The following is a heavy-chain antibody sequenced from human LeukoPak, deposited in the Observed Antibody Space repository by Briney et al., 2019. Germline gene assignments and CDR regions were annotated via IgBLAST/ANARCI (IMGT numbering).Heavy chain of an antibody. CDR1: GYTFTSYY. CDR2: INPSGGST. V-gene: IGHV1-46*01. Sequence: ASVKVSCKASGYTFTSYYMHWVRQAPGQGLEWMGIINPSGGSTSYAQKFQGRVTMTTDTSTSTAYMELRSLRSDDTAVYYCARNLEVVTLPYYYYYMDVWGKGTTVTVSS. D-gene: IGHD4-23*01. J-gene: IGHJ6*03. CDR3: ARNLEVVTLPYYYYYMDV.